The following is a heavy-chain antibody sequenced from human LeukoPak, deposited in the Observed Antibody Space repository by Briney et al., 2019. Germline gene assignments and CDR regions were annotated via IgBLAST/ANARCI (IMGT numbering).Heavy chain of an antibody. V-gene: IGHV3-7*01. J-gene: IGHJ5*02. CDR1: GFTFNYYW. Sequence: GGSLRLSCAASGFTFNYYWLTWVRQAPGKGLEWVANIQQDGSEKYYVDSVKGRFIISRDNAKNSLYLQMNSLRAEDTAVYYCAKDVVDSSSWYSSWFDPWGQGTLVTVSS. CDR3: AKDVVDSSSWYSSWFDP. CDR2: IQQDGSEK. D-gene: IGHD6-13*01.